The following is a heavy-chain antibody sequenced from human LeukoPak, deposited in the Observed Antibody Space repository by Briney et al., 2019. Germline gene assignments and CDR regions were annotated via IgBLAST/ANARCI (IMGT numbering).Heavy chain of an antibody. CDR1: GYTFTSYD. CDR3: ARGHMITFGGADHQGY. Sequence: GASVKVSCKASGYTFTSYDINWVRQATGQGLEWMGWVNPNSGNTGYAQKFQGRVTMTRNTSISTAYMELSSLRSEDTAVYYCARGHMITFGGADHQGYWGKGTLVTVSS. V-gene: IGHV1-8*01. D-gene: IGHD3-16*01. CDR2: VNPNSGNT. J-gene: IGHJ4*02.